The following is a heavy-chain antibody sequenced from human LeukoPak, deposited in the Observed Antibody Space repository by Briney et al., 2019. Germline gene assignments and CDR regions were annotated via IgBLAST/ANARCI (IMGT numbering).Heavy chain of an antibody. J-gene: IGHJ4*02. V-gene: IGHV3-23*01. D-gene: IGHD2-2*01. CDR2: ISGSGGST. CDR3: AKPLGGYCSSTSCYAGLAFDY. Sequence: GGSLRLSCAASGFTFSSYAMSRVRQAPGKGLEWVSAISGSGGSTYYADSVKGRFTISRDNSKNTLYLQMNSLRAEDTAVYYCAKPLGGYCSSTSCYAGLAFDYWGQGTLVTVSS. CDR1: GFTFSSYA.